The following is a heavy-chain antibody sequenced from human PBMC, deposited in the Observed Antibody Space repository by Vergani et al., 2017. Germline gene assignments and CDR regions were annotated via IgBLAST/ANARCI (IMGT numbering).Heavy chain of an antibody. V-gene: IGHV3-7*01. CDR3: ARDRQQWLEPVLDY. CDR2: IKQDGSEK. J-gene: IGHJ4*02. CDR1: GFTFSSYW. Sequence: EVQLVESGGGLVQPGGSLRLSCAASGFTFSSYWMSWVRQAPVQGLEWVANIKQDGSEKYYVDSVKGRFTISRDNAKNALYLQMNSLGAEDTAGYYCARDRQQWLEPVLDYWGQGTLVTVSS. D-gene: IGHD6-19*01.